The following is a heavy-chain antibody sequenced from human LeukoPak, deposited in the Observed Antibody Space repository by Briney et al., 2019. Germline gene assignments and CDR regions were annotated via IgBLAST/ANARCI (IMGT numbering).Heavy chain of an antibody. CDR2: INPDSGGT. V-gene: IGHV1-2*02. Sequence: GASVKVSCKASGYTFTDYYMHWVRQAPGQGLEWMGWINPDSGGTNYAQNFQGRVTMTRDTSISTAYMELSRLRSDDTAVYYCARPFIETPSLGALDYWGQGTLVTVPS. CDR3: ARPFIETPSLGALDY. J-gene: IGHJ4*02. D-gene: IGHD4-23*01. CDR1: GYTFTDYY.